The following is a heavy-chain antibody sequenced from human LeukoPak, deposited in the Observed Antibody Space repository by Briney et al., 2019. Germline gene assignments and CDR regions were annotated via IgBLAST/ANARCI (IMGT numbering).Heavy chain of an antibody. V-gene: IGHV3-53*01. D-gene: IGHD1-1*01. Sequence: GGSLRLSCAASGFTVSSNYMSWVRQAPGKGLEWVSLIYTTGKTYYADSVKGRFSISRDNSKNTVYLQMNSLRAEDTAVYYCAKVSPTGRAFDCWGQGTLVTVSS. CDR2: IYTTGKT. CDR1: GFTVSSNY. CDR3: AKVSPTGRAFDC. J-gene: IGHJ4*02.